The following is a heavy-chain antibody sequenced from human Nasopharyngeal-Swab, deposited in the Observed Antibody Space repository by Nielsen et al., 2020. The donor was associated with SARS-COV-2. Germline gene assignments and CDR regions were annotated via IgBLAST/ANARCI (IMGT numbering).Heavy chain of an antibody. V-gene: IGHV1-2*06. D-gene: IGHD5-12*01. J-gene: IGHJ4*02. Sequence: ASVKVSCKASGYIFTGYYMHWVRQAPGQGLEWMGRINPNSGGTNYAQKFQGRVTMTRDTSISTAYMELSRLRSDDTAVYYCARDPSGYDSDYWGQGTLVTVSS. CDR2: INPNSGGT. CDR1: GYIFTGYY. CDR3: ARDPSGYDSDY.